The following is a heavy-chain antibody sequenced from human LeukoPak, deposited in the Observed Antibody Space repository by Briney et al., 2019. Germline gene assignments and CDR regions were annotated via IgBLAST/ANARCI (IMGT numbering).Heavy chain of an antibody. CDR3: AKQMVQRQQDYYMDV. J-gene: IGHJ6*03. V-gene: IGHV3-30*02. D-gene: IGHD1-1*01. CDR2: IRHDESNK. CDR1: GFTFSSYG. Sequence: GGSLRLACVASGFTFSSYGMHWVRQAPGKGLEWVAFIRHDESNKFYADSVKGRFTISRDNSKNTLYLQMSSLRAEDTALYYCAKQMVQRQQDYYMDVWGKGTSVTVSS.